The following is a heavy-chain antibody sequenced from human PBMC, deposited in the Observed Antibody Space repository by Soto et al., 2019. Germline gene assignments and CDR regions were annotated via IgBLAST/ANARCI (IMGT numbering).Heavy chain of an antibody. J-gene: IGHJ3*02. CDR3: ASDSSGYYYVDAFDI. D-gene: IGHD3-22*01. CDR2: IFYTGST. Sequence: SETLSLTCTVSGGSVSSGSYYWSWIRQPPGKGLEWIGYIFYTGSTNCNPSLKSRVTISVDTSKNQFSLKLSSVTAADTAVYYCASDSSGYYYVDAFDIWGQGTMVTVSS. CDR1: GGSVSSGSYY. V-gene: IGHV4-61*01.